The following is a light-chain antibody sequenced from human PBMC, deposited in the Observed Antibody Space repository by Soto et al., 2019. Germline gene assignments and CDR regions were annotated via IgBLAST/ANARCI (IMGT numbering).Light chain of an antibody. J-gene: IGKJ3*01. CDR1: QSVSTY. CDR2: DAS. V-gene: IGKV3-11*01. Sequence: DIVLTQSPATLSLSPGESATLSCRASQSVSTYLAWYQQKPGQPPKLLIFDASNRATDIPPRFSGSGSGTAFTLTTSSLEPEDFAVYYCQQRSNWPTFGPGTKVHV. CDR3: QQRSNWPT.